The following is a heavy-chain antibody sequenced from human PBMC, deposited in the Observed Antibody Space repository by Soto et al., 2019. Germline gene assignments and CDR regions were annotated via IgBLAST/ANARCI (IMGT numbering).Heavy chain of an antibody. CDR3: ARVLSNYYYDSSGYYGS. J-gene: IGHJ4*02. CDR1: GYTFTGYY. V-gene: IGHV1-2*02. Sequence: ASVKVSCKASGYTFTGYYMHWVRQAPGQGLEWMGWINPNSGGTNHAQKFQGRVTMTRDTSISTAYMELSRLRSDDTAVYYCARVLSNYYYDSSGYYGSWGQGTLVTVSS. CDR2: INPNSGGT. D-gene: IGHD3-22*01.